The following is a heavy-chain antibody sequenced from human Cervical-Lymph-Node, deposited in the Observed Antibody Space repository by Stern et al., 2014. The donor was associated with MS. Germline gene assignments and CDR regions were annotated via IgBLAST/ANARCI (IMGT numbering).Heavy chain of an antibody. J-gene: IGHJ4*02. CDR1: GGTFSSNE. V-gene: IGHV1-69*01. CDR2: ISLLFGTT. CDR3: VRDQGGIAAS. Sequence: QVQLVQSGAEVKQPGSSMKVSCKASGGTFSSNEISWVRQAPGQGLEWLGGISLLFGTTYYAQQVQGRVTIVADESTNTVNMELSRLRSEDTAVYYCVRDQGGIAASWGQGTLVTVSS. D-gene: IGHD6-13*01.